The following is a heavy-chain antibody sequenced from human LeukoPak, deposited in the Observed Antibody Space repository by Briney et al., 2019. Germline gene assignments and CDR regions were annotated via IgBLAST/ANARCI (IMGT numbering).Heavy chain of an antibody. CDR1: GITFGRYW. D-gene: IGHD1-1*01. Sequence: PGGSLRLSCVDSGITFGRYWMSWVRQAPGKGLEWVANIKQDGGEKYYVDSVKGRFTISRDNAKNSLYLQMNGLRAEDTAVYYCAREYDSYFDYWGQGTLVTVSS. V-gene: IGHV3-7*03. CDR3: AREYDSYFDY. J-gene: IGHJ4*02. CDR2: IKQDGGEK.